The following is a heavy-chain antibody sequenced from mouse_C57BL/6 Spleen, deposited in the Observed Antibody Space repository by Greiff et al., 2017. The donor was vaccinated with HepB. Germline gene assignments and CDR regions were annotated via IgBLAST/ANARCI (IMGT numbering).Heavy chain of an antibody. D-gene: IGHD1-1*01. CDR1: GFTFSDYG. CDR2: ISSGSSTI. Sequence: EVQLVESGGGLVKPGGSLKLSCAASGFTFSDYGMHWVRQAPEKGLEWVAYISSGSSTIYYADTVKGRFTISRDNAKNTLFLQMTSLRSEDTAMYYCASSSPFYYFDYWGQGTTLTVSS. J-gene: IGHJ2*01. V-gene: IGHV5-17*01. CDR3: ASSSPFYYFDY.